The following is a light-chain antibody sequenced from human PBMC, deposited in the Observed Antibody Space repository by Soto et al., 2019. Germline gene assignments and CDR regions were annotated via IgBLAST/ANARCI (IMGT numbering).Light chain of an antibody. CDR3: SSYTSSHTWV. CDR1: SSDVGGYNY. J-gene: IGLJ2*01. V-gene: IGLV2-14*01. Sequence: QSALTQPASVSGSPGQSITISCTGTSSDVGGYNYVSWYQQHPGKAPKLMIYEVSNRPSGVSNRFSGSKSGNTASLTISGLQAGDEADYYCSSYTSSHTWVFGGGTQLTVL. CDR2: EVS.